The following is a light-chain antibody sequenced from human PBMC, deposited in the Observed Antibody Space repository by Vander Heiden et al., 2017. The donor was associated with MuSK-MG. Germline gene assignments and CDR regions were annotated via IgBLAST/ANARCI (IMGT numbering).Light chain of an antibody. Sequence: TVITQSPSTLSVSPGERAPLSCRASQSVSSNLAWYQQKPGQAPRILIYGASTRATGIPARFSGSGSGTEFTLTISSLQSEDFAVYYCQQYNNWPPWTFGQGTKVEIK. CDR2: GAS. CDR1: QSVSSN. CDR3: QQYNNWPPWT. J-gene: IGKJ1*01. V-gene: IGKV3-15*01.